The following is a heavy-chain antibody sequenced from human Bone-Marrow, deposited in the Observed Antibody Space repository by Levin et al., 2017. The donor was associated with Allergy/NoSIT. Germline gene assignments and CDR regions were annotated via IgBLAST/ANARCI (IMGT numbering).Heavy chain of an antibody. CDR3: ARDSGLVVSPGDYYMDV. J-gene: IGHJ6*03. D-gene: IGHD2-8*02. V-gene: IGHV1-69*01. CDR1: GDTFSSYP. Sequence: PGESLKISCKSSGDTFSSYPISWVRQAPGQGLEWMGGLIPIIGTPNYAPNFQGRVTLTADESTNTAYMEMRNLRSDDTAVYYCARDSGLVVSPGDYYMDVWGKGTTVTVSS. CDR2: LIPIIGTP.